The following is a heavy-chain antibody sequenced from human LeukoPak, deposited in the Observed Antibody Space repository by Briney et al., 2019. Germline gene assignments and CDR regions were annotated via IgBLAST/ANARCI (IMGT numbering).Heavy chain of an antibody. CDR2: ISGSGGST. Sequence: GGSLRLSCAASGFTFSSYAMSWVRQAPGKGLEWVSAISGSGGSTYYADSVKGRFTISRDNSMNTLYLQMNSLRAEDTAVYYCAKAQKVQHIVVVTAPIDYWGQGTLVTVSS. V-gene: IGHV3-23*01. CDR3: AKAQKVQHIVVVTAPIDY. D-gene: IGHD2-21*02. J-gene: IGHJ4*02. CDR1: GFTFSSYA.